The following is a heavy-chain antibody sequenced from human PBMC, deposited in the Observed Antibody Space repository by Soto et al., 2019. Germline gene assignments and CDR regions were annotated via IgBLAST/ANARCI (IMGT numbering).Heavy chain of an antibody. CDR2: FYYSGST. Sequence: SETLSLTCTVSGGSVSSGSYYWSWIRQPPGKGLECIGYFYYSGSTNYNPSLKSRVTISVDTSKNQFSLKLSSVTAADTAVYYCARAFYYDFWSGYKYFQHWGQGTLVTVSS. CDR3: ARAFYYDFWSGYKYFQH. J-gene: IGHJ1*01. CDR1: GGSVSSGSYY. V-gene: IGHV4-61*01. D-gene: IGHD3-3*01.